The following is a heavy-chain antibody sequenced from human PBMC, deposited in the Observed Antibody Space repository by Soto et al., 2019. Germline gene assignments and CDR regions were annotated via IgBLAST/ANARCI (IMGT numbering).Heavy chain of an antibody. CDR2: ISYDASNK. Sequence: QVQLVESGGGVVQPGRSLRLSCAASGFTFSSYAMHWVRQAPGKGLEWVAVISYDASNKYYADSVKGRFTISRDNSKNTLYLQMNSLRAEDTAVYYCARDMVRGVIGHYYYGMDVWGQGTTVTVSS. D-gene: IGHD3-10*01. J-gene: IGHJ6*02. V-gene: IGHV3-30-3*01. CDR1: GFTFSSYA. CDR3: ARDMVRGVIGHYYYGMDV.